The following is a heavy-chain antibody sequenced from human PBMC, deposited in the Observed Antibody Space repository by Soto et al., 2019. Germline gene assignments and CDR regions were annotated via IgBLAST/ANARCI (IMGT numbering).Heavy chain of an antibody. CDR2: ISATGETT. Sequence: QVQLVESGGALVKPGGSLRLSCAASGFNFSDFYISWIRQAPGKGLEWVSFISATGETTYYAESVKGRFTISRDNAQKSLELQMNSLRYEDTARYYFVSQLQGSRRKYYFKFWGQGTLVTVSS. J-gene: IGHJ4*02. CDR3: VSQLQGSRRKYYFKF. D-gene: IGHD1-26*01. V-gene: IGHV3-11*01. CDR1: GFNFSDFY.